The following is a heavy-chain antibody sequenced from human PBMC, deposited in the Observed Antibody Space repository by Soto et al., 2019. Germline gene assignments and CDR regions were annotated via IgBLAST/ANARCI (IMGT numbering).Heavy chain of an antibody. CDR3: ARADSSTKNDYYYYGMDV. V-gene: IGHV1-2*04. J-gene: IGHJ6*02. D-gene: IGHD6-13*01. Sequence: GASVKVSCKASGYTFTSFDINWVRQAPGQGLEWMGWINPTSGGTDYAQKFQGWVTMTRDTSISTAYMELSRLRSDDTAVYYCARADSSTKNDYYYYGMDVWGQGTTVTVSS. CDR2: INPTSGGT. CDR1: GYTFTSFD.